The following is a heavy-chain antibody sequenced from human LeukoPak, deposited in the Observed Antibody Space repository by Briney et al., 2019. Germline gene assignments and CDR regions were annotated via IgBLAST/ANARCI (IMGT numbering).Heavy chain of an antibody. V-gene: IGHV3-7*01. Sequence: GGSLRLSCAASGFTFSDYWMSWVRQAPGKGLEWVASIKEDGSEISYVHSVKGQFTISRDNARNSLYLQMNSLRDEDTAVYSCAREKYVAGEFFQHWGQGTLVTVSS. CDR3: AREKYVAGEFFQH. J-gene: IGHJ1*01. CDR1: GFTFSDYW. D-gene: IGHD6-13*01. CDR2: IKEDGSEI.